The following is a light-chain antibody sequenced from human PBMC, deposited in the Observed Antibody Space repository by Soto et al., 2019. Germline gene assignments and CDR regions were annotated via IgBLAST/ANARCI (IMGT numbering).Light chain of an antibody. V-gene: IGLV1-44*01. Sequence: QSVLTQPPSASGTPGQRVTISCSGSSSNIRSNTVNWYQQLPGTAPKLLIYSNNQRPSGVPDRFSGSKSGTSASLAISGLQAEDEADYYCCSYAGSYLLYVFGTGTKVTVL. CDR3: CSYAGSYLLYV. CDR1: SSNIRSNT. J-gene: IGLJ1*01. CDR2: SNN.